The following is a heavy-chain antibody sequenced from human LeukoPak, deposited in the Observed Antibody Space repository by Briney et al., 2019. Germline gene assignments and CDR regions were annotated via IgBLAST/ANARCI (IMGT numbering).Heavy chain of an antibody. J-gene: IGHJ4*02. D-gene: IGHD4-17*01. CDR3: ARDLHGDCFVS. V-gene: IGHV3-48*02. CDR2: ISSSSSRGTI. Sequence: GGSLRLSCAASGFTLSSYSMKWVRQAPGKGLEWVSYISSSSSRGTIYYADSVKGRFTISRDNAKNSLYLQMNSLRDEDTAVYYCARDLHGDCFVSWGQRALVTVSS. CDR1: GFTLSSYS.